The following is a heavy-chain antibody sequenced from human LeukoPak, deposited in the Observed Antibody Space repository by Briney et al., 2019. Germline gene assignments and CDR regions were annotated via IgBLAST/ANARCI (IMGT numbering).Heavy chain of an antibody. V-gene: IGHV3-7*03. CDR3: ARGGGLDV. Sequence: SLRLSCAASGFTFSSYWMNWARQAPGKGVEGVASINNNGNVNYYVDSVKGRFTISRDNAKNSLYLQMSNLRAQDTAVYFCARGGGLDVWGQGATVTVSS. D-gene: IGHD3-16*01. CDR1: GFTFSSYW. CDR2: INNNGNVN. J-gene: IGHJ6*02.